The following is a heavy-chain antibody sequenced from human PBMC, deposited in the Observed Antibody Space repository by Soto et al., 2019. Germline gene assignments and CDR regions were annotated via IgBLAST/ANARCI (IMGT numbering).Heavy chain of an antibody. D-gene: IGHD3-3*01. CDR1: GFTFSDYY. Sequence: GGSLRLSCAASGFTFSDYYMSWIRQAPGKGLEWVSYISSSGSTIYYADSVKGRFTISRDNAKNSLYLQMNSLRAEDTAVYYCARVSRTILDPPTRPGGYFDYWGQGTLVTVSS. J-gene: IGHJ4*02. V-gene: IGHV3-11*01. CDR2: ISSSGSTI. CDR3: ARVSRTILDPPTRPGGYFDY.